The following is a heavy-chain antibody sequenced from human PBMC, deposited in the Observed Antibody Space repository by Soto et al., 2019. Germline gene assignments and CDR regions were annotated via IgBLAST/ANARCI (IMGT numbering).Heavy chain of an antibody. J-gene: IGHJ5*02. V-gene: IGHV4-4*07. CDR3: AKDVSSRRWFDP. CDR2: IQHTGNT. CDR1: GGSIRSCR. Sequence: SETLSLTCAVSGGSIRSCRLSFLRQPAGKGLEWIGRIQHTGNTNYNPSLKSRVTMSADTSKNQISLKMTSVTAADTAVYFCAKDVSSRRWFDPWGQGVRVTVSS.